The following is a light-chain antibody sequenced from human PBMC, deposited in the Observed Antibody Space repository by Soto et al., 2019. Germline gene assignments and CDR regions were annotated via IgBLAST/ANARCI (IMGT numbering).Light chain of an antibody. CDR3: QQYNNWPPWT. CDR1: QSVSSY. V-gene: IGKV3-15*01. J-gene: IGKJ1*01. Sequence: ELVLTQSPATLSLSPGERATLSCRASQSVSSYLAWYQQKPGQAPRLLIYDASNRATGIPARFSGSGSGTEFTLTISSLQSEDFAVYYCQQYNNWPPWTFGQGTMVDNK. CDR2: DAS.